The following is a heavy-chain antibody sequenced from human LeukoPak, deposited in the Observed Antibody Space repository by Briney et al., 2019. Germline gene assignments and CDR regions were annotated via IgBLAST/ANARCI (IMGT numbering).Heavy chain of an antibody. CDR1: GYSISSVYY. CDR2: MYHSGRT. J-gene: IGHJ3*02. V-gene: IGHV4-38-2*01. Sequence: PSETLSLTCAVSGYSISSVYYWGCIRQPPGKGLEGIGSMYHSGRTYYNPSLKSRLTISLDTSKNRLSLKLSSVTAADTAVYYCARSVAKTLGYCSSTSCYGLHAFDIWGQGTLVTVSS. D-gene: IGHD2-2*01. CDR3: ARSVAKTLGYCSSTSCYGLHAFDI.